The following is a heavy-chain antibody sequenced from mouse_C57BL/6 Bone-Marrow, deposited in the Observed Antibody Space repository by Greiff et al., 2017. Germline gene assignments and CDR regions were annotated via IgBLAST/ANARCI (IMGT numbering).Heavy chain of an antibody. Sequence: QVQLQQPGAELVKPGASVKLSCKASGYTFTSYWMQWVKQRPGQGLEWIGEIDPSDSYTNYTQKFKGKATLTVDTSSSTAYMQLSSLTSEDSAVYYCAREGGYYGFDYWGQGTTLTVSS. CDR3: AREGGYYGFDY. CDR1: GYTFTSYW. V-gene: IGHV1-50*01. D-gene: IGHD1-1*01. CDR2: IDPSDSYT. J-gene: IGHJ2*01.